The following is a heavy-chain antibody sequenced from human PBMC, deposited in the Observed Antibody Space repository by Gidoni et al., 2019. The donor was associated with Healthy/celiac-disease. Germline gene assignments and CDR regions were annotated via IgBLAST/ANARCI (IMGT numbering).Heavy chain of an antibody. J-gene: IGHJ4*02. Sequence: EVQLLESGGGLVQPGGALRLSCAASGFNFSSYAMSWVRQAPGKGLEWVSAISGSGGSTYYADSVKGRFPISSDNSKNTLYLQMNSLRAEDTAVYYCAKADPAGSRGRYFDYWGQGTLVTVSS. D-gene: IGHD6-13*01. CDR1: GFNFSSYA. CDR3: AKADPAGSRGRYFDY. CDR2: ISGSGGST. V-gene: IGHV3-23*01.